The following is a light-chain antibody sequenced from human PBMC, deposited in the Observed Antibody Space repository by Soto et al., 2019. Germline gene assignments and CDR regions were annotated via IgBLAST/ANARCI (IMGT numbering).Light chain of an antibody. CDR3: SSYTTSSSYV. V-gene: IGLV2-14*01. CDR2: DVT. CDR1: SSDVGGYIY. Sequence: QSVLTQPASVSGSPGQSITISCTGTSSDVGGYIYVSWYQQHPGKAPKFMIYDVTSRPSGVSYRFSGSKSGNTASLTISGLQAEDEADYYCSSYTTSSSYVFGTGTKVTAL. J-gene: IGLJ1*01.